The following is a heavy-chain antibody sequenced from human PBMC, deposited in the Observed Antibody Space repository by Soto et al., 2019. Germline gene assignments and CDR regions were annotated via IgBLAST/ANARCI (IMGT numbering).Heavy chain of an antibody. D-gene: IGHD1-1*01. CDR3: ARTGDGHHDFLDY. CDR1: GFTFSAYW. CDR2: INEDGSEY. J-gene: IGHJ4*02. V-gene: IGHV3-7*01. Sequence: EVHLEESGGRLVQPGGSLRLSCAASGFTFSAYWMNWVRQAPGKGLEWVANINEDGSEYNDVASVKGRFTISRDNAKNSLFLQMNALRVEDTAVYYCARTGDGHHDFLDYWGQGILVSVSS.